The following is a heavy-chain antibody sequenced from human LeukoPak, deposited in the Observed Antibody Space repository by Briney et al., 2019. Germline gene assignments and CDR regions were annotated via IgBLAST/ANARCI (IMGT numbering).Heavy chain of an antibody. V-gene: IGHV3-23*01. J-gene: IGHJ4*02. D-gene: IGHD3-3*01. CDR3: AKVGIFAPIYYFDY. CDR2: ISGSGPST. CDR1: GFTFQNYA. Sequence: GGSLRLFCAACGFTFQNYAMSWVRQAPGKGLEWASSISGSGPSTDYADSVKGRFTISRDKAKNTLYLQMNSLRAEDTAVYYCAKVGIFAPIYYFDYWGQGTLVTVSS.